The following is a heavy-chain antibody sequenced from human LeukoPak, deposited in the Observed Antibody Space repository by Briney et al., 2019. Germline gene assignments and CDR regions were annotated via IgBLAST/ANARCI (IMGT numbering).Heavy chain of an antibody. J-gene: IGHJ4*02. Sequence: SETLSLTCTVSGDSISSDYWSWIRQPPGKGLEWIGYIFYTGNTNYNPSLKSRLTISVDTSKNQFSLKLSSVTAADTAVYYCARSRDSAGYYTVLFDYWGQGSLVTVSS. CDR2: IFYTGNT. D-gene: IGHD3-22*01. V-gene: IGHV4-59*01. CDR3: ARSRDSAGYYTVLFDY. CDR1: GDSISSDY.